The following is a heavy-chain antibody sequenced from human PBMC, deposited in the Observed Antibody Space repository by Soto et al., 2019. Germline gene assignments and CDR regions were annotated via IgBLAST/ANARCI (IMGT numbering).Heavy chain of an antibody. CDR1: GGTFSSYA. V-gene: IGHV1-69*01. D-gene: IGHD4-17*01. CDR2: IIPIFGTA. J-gene: IGHJ6*02. Sequence: QVQLVQSGAEVKKPGSSVKVSCKASGGTFSSYAISWVRQAPGQGLEWMRGIIPIFGTANYAQKFQGRVTITADESTSTAYMELSSLRSEDTAVYYCARGTTTVINRPTGYYGMDVWGQGTTVTVSS. CDR3: ARGTTTVINRPTGYYGMDV.